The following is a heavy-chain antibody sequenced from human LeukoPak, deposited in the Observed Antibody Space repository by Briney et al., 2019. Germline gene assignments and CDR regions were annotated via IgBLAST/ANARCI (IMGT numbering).Heavy chain of an antibody. CDR2: ISWNSGSI. D-gene: IGHD3-22*01. CDR1: GFTFDDYA. Sequence: GGSLRLSCAASGFTFDDYAMHWVRQAPGKGLEWVSGISWNSGSIGYADSVKGRFTISRDNSKNTLYLQMNSLRAEDTAVYYCATMALYSFGYDYWGQGTLVTVSS. CDR3: ATMALYSFGYDY. J-gene: IGHJ4*02. V-gene: IGHV3-9*01.